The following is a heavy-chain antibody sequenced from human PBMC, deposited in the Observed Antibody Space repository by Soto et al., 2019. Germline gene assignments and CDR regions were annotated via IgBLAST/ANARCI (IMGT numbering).Heavy chain of an antibody. D-gene: IGHD3-22*01. V-gene: IGHV4-30-2*01. J-gene: IGHJ4*02. CDR2: IYHSGST. CDR3: ARGGTMIVVGPTYYFDY. CDR1: GGSISSGGYS. Sequence: QLQLQESGSGLVKPSQTLSLTCAVSGGSISSGGYSWSWIRQPPGKGLEWMGYIYHSGSTYYNPSLKSRVTISVDRSKNQFSLKLSSVTAADTAVYYCARGGTMIVVGPTYYFDYWGQGTLVTVSS.